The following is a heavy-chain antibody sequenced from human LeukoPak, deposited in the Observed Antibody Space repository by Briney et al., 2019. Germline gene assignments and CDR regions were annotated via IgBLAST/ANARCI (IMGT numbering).Heavy chain of an antibody. J-gene: IGHJ6*03. CDR3: AREGGIARPPYLYYYIDA. D-gene: IGHD6-6*01. CDR2: INTYSANT. Sequence: ASVKVSCKASGYTFTSYGISWVRQAPGRGLEWMGWINTYSANTNYAQEFQDRVIMTTDTSTSTAYMELRSLRSDDTAVYYCAREGGIARPPYLYYYIDAWGKGTTVTVSS. CDR1: GYTFTSYG. V-gene: IGHV1-18*01.